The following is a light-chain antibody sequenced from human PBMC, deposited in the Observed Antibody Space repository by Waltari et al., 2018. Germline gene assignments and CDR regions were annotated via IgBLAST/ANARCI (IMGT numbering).Light chain of an antibody. V-gene: IGKV3-15*01. CDR2: DAS. Sequence: MTQSPDPLSASPGERITLSCRASHSINTNLAWYQRKPGQAPRLLISDASTRAAGVPARLSGSGSGTEFTLTISSLQSEDFAVYYCQQYNNWPPAFGQGTKVESK. J-gene: IGKJ1*01. CDR1: HSINTN. CDR3: QQYNNWPPA.